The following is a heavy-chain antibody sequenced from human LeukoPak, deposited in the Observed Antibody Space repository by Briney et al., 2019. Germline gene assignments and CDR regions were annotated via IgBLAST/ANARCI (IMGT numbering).Heavy chain of an antibody. J-gene: IGHJ6*03. CDR1: GYTFTSYG. V-gene: IGHV1-18*01. D-gene: IGHD1-26*01. CDR3: ARAGGDHTRGNYYYYYMDV. Sequence: ASVKVSCKASGYTFTSYGISWVRQAPGQGLEWMGWISAYNGNTNYAQKLQGRVTMTTDTSTSTAYMELSSLRSEDTAVYYCARAGGDHTRGNYYYYYMDVWGKGTTVTVSS. CDR2: ISAYNGNT.